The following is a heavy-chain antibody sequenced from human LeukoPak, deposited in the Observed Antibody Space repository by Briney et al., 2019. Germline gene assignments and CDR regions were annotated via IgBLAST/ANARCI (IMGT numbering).Heavy chain of an antibody. Sequence: PSETLSLTCSVSGGSISYYYWTWIRQPAGKGLEWIGRIYTSGGTNCNPSLKSRVTMSVDTSKNQFSLKLSSVTAADTAVYYCARGVVPASHFDYWGQGTLVTVSS. V-gene: IGHV4-4*07. CDR3: ARGVVPASHFDY. J-gene: IGHJ4*02. D-gene: IGHD2-2*01. CDR1: GGSISYYY. CDR2: IYTSGGT.